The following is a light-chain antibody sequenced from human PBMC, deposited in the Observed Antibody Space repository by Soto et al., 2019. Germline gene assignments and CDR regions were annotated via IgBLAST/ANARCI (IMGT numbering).Light chain of an antibody. CDR3: QQYGSSPLMYT. J-gene: IGKJ2*01. CDR1: QSVSSNY. CDR2: GAS. V-gene: IGKV3-20*01. Sequence: EIVLTQSPGTLSLSPGERATLSCRASQSVSSNYLTWYQQKPGQAPRLLIYGASSRATGIPDRFSGSGSGTNFTLTIRKPEPEEFAVVYCQQYGSSPLMYTFGQGTKLEIK.